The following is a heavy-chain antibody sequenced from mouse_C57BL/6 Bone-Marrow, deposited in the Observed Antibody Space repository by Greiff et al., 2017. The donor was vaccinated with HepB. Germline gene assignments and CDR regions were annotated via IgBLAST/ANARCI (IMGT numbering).Heavy chain of an antibody. D-gene: IGHD2-5*01. Sequence: LVESGAELVRPGTSVKVSCKASGYAFTNHLIEWVKQRPGQGLEWIGVINHGSGGTNYNEKFKGKATLTADKSSSTAYMQLSSLTSEDSAVYFCARRGSNYEDFDYWGQGTTLTVSS. J-gene: IGHJ2*01. CDR2: INHGSGGT. CDR3: ARRGSNYEDFDY. V-gene: IGHV1-54*01. CDR1: GYAFTNHL.